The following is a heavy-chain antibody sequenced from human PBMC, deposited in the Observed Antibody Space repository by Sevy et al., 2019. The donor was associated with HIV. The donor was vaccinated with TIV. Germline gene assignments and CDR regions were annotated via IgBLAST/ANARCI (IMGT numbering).Heavy chain of an antibody. D-gene: IGHD5-12*01. Sequence: GGSLRLSCAASGFTFSSYGMHWVRQAPGKGLEWVAVIWYDGSNKYYADSVKGRFTISRDNSKNTLYLQMNSLRAEDTAVYYCAREGMATRGGAFDIWGQGTMVTVSS. CDR1: GFTFSSYG. CDR3: AREGMATRGGAFDI. V-gene: IGHV3-33*01. CDR2: IWYDGSNK. J-gene: IGHJ3*02.